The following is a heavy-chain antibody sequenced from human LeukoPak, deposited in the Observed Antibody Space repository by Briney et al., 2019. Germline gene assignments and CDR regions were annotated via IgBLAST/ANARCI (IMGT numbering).Heavy chain of an antibody. D-gene: IGHD3-22*01. J-gene: IGHJ4*02. CDR3: ARGDYDSSGYLYYFDY. Sequence: GGSLRLSCAASGFTFSSYWMHWVRQAPGKGLVWVSRINSDGSSTSYADSVKGRFTISRDNAKNTLCLQMNSLRAEDTAVYYCARGDYDSSGYLYYFDYWGQGTLVTVSS. CDR1: GFTFSSYW. V-gene: IGHV3-74*01. CDR2: INSDGSST.